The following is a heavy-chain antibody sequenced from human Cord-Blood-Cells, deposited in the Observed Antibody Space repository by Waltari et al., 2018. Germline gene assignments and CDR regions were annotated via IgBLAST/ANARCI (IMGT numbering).Heavy chain of an antibody. J-gene: IGHJ4*02. V-gene: IGHV4-39*01. CDR3: ARPLDSSGFDY. D-gene: IGHD6-19*01. CDR1: GSSISSSSYY. Sequence: QLQLQESGPGLVKPSETLSLTCTVSGSSISSSSYYWGWIRQPPGKGLEWIGSSYYSGSTYYNPSLKSRVTISVDTSKTQFSLKLSSVTAADTAVYYCARPLDSSGFDYWGQGTLVTVSS. CDR2: SYYSGST.